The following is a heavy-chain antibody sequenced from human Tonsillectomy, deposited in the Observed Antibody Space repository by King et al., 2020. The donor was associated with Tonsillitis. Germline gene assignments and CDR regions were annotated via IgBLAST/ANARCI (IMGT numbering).Heavy chain of an antibody. J-gene: IGHJ3*02. CDR3: VRDLTGDDVYDI. CDR2: IKQGGSEK. D-gene: IGHD3-9*01. V-gene: IGHV3-7*03. Sequence: RQAPGKGLECVANIKQGGSEKYYVDSVKGRFTISRDNAKNSLHLQMNSLRADDTAVYYCVRDLTGDDVYDIWGQGTLVTVSS.